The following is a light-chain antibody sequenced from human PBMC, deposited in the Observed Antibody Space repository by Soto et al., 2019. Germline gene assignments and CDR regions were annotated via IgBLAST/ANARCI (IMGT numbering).Light chain of an antibody. CDR1: SSNIGNNN. V-gene: IGLV1-47*02. Sequence: QSVLTQPPSASATPGQRVTISCSGSSSNIGNNNAYWYQHVPGTAPKLIIHHNPLRPSWVPDRFSGSKSGTSASLAISGLQSDDDSDYYCAAWDDSLGAVVFGGGTKLTVL. CDR2: HNP. CDR3: AAWDDSLGAVV. J-gene: IGLJ2*01.